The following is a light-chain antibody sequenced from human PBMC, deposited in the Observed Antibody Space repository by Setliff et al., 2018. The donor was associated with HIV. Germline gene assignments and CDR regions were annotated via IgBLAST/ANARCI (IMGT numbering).Light chain of an antibody. CDR2: EVS. J-gene: IGLJ1*01. Sequence: QSALTQPASVSGSPGQSITISCTGTSSDVGGYNYVSWYQQHPGKAPKLMIYEVSNRPSGVSNRFSGSKSGNTASLTISGLQAEDEAGYYCSSYTTDSGVFGTGTKVTVL. CDR1: SSDVGGYNY. CDR3: SSYTTDSGV. V-gene: IGLV2-14*01.